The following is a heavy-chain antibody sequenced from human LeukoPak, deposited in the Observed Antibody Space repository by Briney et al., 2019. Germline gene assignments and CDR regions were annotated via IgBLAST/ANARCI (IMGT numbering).Heavy chain of an antibody. Sequence: GGSLRLSCAASGFPFSSHWMSWVRQAPGKGLEGVAIIKTDGSEEDYVDAGKVRFSSYRYNAKNCLYLQRNNLRAEDTALYYCARDWNGSGWPTDYWGQGTLVTVSS. J-gene: IGHJ4*02. CDR3: ARDWNGSGWPTDY. CDR2: IKTDGSEE. D-gene: IGHD6-19*01. CDR1: GFPFSSHW. V-gene: IGHV3-7*05.